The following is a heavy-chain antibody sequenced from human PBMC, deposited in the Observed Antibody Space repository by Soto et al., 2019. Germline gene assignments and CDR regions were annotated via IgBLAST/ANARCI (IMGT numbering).Heavy chain of an antibody. Sequence: SVKVSCKVSGGTFSTYTISWVRQAPGQGLQWMGGITPILRETTYAQNFQGRVFITADISATTAYMQLSDLAPEDTAMYYCVKDRAQQLILGLWLDPWGQGTLVTVSS. D-gene: IGHD6-13*01. J-gene: IGHJ5*02. V-gene: IGHV1-69*06. CDR2: ITPILRET. CDR1: GGTFSTYT. CDR3: VKDRAQQLILGLWLDP.